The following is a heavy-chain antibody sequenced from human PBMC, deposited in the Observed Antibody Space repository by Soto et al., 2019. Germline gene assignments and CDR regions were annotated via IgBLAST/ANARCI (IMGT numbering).Heavy chain of an antibody. CDR3: GRDSFDRATTVTKDAFDI. D-gene: IGHD4-17*01. CDR1: GGSFSGYY. V-gene: IGHV4-34*01. J-gene: IGHJ3*02. CDR2: INHSGST. Sequence: SETLSLTCAVYGGSFSGYYWSWIRQPPGKGLEWIGEINHSGSTNYNPSLKSRVTISVDTSKNQFSLKLSSVTAADTAVYYCGRDSFDRATTVTKDAFDIWGQGTMVTVSS.